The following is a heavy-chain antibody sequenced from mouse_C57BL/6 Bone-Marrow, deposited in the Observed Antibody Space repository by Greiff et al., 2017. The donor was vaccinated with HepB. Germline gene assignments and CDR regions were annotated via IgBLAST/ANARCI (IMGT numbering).Heavy chain of an antibody. CDR1: GFTFSSYT. J-gene: IGHJ3*01. CDR2: ISGGGGNT. D-gene: IGHD1-1*01. Sequence: EVMLVESGGGLVKPGGSLKLSCAASGFTFSSYTMSWVRQTPEKRLEWVATISGGGGNTYYPDSVKGRFTISRDNATNTLYLQMSSLRSEDTALYYCARQGYGSSPGFAYWGQGTLVTVSA. CDR3: ARQGYGSSPGFAY. V-gene: IGHV5-9*01.